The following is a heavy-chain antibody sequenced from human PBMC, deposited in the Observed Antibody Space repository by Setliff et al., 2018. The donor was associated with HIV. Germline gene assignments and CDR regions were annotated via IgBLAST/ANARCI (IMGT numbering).Heavy chain of an antibody. D-gene: IGHD6-19*01. J-gene: IGHJ4*02. CDR1: GDSIGSSSYY. V-gene: IGHV2-70*12. CDR3: AHGSPVAGPSDY. CDR2: IDWDADK. Sequence: TLSLTCTVSGDSIGSSSYYWAWIRQPPGKALEWLARIDWDADKFYTTSLKTRLTITKDTSKNQVVLIMTNMDPVDTATYYCAHGSPVAGPSDYWGQGTLVTVSS.